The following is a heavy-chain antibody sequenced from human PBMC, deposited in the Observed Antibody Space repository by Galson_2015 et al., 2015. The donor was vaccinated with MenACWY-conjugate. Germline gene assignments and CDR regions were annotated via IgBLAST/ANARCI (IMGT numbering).Heavy chain of an antibody. CDR2: IWYDGSQR. CDR3: AKDGLLGLVILGYVDN. J-gene: IGHJ4*02. V-gene: IGHV3-33*06. Sequence: SLRLSCAASGFTFSRYAMHWVRQAPGKGLEWVAVIWYDGSQRYYADSVKGRFTISRDNSKNTMYLQMNSPRTEDTAIYYCAKDGLLGLVILGYVDNWGQGTLVTVSS. CDR1: GFTFSRYA. D-gene: IGHD3/OR15-3a*01.